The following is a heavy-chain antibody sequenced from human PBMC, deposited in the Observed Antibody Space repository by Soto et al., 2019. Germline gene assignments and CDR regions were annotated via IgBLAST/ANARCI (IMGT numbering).Heavy chain of an antibody. J-gene: IGHJ4*02. D-gene: IGHD3-22*01. V-gene: IGHV4-30-4*01. Sequence: SETLSLTCTVSGGSISSGDYYWSWIRQPPGKGLEWIGYIYYSGSTYYNPSLKSRVTISVDTSKNQFSLKLSSVTAADTAVYYCARAPGYYDSSGYYGPAYYFDYWGQGTLVTVSS. CDR3: ARAPGYYDSSGYYGPAYYFDY. CDR1: GGSISSGDYY. CDR2: IYYSGST.